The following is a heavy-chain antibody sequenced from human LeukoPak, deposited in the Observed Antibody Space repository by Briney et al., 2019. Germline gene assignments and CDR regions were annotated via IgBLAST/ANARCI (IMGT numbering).Heavy chain of an antibody. J-gene: IGHJ5*02. D-gene: IGHD1-26*01. CDR1: GGSISSGSYY. CDR2: IYTSGST. V-gene: IGHV4-61*02. CDR3: ARNSGSYAGWFDT. Sequence: SETLSLTCTVSGGSISSGSYYWSWIRQPAGKGLEWIGRIYTSGSTNYNPSLKSRVTISVDTSKNQFSLKLSSLTAADTAVYYCARNSGSYAGWFDTWGQGTLVTVSS.